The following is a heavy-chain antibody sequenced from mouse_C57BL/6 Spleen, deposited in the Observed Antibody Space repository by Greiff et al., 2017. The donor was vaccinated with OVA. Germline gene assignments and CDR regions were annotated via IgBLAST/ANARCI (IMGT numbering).Heavy chain of an antibody. J-gene: IGHJ4*01. CDR3: AKTSYDGYAMDY. D-gene: IGHD2-12*01. CDR1: GFSLTSYG. Sequence: QVQLQQSGPGLVQPSQSLSITCTVSGFSLTSYGVHWVRQSPGKGLEWLGVIWRGGSTDYNAAFMSRLSITKDNSKSQVFFKMNSLQADDTAIYYSAKTSYDGYAMDYWGQGTSVTVSS. V-gene: IGHV2-5*01. CDR2: IWRGGST.